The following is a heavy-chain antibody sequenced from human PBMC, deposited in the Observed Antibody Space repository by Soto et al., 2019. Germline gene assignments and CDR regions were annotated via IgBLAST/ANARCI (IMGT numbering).Heavy chain of an antibody. CDR2: INQDGSEK. CDR1: EFTFNNFW. V-gene: IGHV3-7*03. J-gene: IGHJ6*02. CDR3: AKGGPYYYYGMDV. Sequence: PGGSLRLSCAASEFTFNNFWMTWVRQAPGKGLECVANINQDGSEKYYVNSVKGRFTISRDNAKNSLYLQMNSLRAEDTAIYYCAKGGPYYYYGMDVWGQGTTVTVPS. D-gene: IGHD2-15*01.